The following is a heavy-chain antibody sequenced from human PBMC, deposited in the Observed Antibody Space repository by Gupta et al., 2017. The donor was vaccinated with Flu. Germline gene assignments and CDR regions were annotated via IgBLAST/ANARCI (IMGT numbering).Heavy chain of an antibody. D-gene: IGHD1-14*01. V-gene: IGHV3-48*03. CDR1: GFTFSSYE. Sequence: EVHLVESGGGLVQPGGSLRLSCAASGFTFSSYEMNWVRQAPGKGLEWVSYISNSGSIIYYADSVKGRFTISRDNAKNSLYLQMNSLRADDTAAYYCAREEPPAGAPRSPFDYWGQGTLVTVSS. J-gene: IGHJ4*02. CDR3: AREEPPAGAPRSPFDY. CDR2: ISNSGSII.